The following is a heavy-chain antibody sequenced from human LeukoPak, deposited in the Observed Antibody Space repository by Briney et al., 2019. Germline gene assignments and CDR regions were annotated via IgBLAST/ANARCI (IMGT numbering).Heavy chain of an antibody. CDR1: GGSISSGGYH. V-gene: IGHV4-31*03. Sequence: PSQTLSLTCTVSGGSISSGGYHWSWIRQHPGKGLEWIGYIYYSGSTYYNPSLKSRVTISVDTSKNQFSLKLSSVTAADTAVYYCARDMLVDIWGQGTMVTVSS. J-gene: IGHJ3*02. CDR3: ARDMLVDI. CDR2: IYYSGST. D-gene: IGHD3-10*02.